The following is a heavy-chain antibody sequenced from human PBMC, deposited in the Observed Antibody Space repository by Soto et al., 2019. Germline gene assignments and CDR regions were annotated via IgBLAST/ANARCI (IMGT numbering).Heavy chain of an antibody. CDR2: ISYDGSNK. D-gene: IGHD3-10*01. Sequence: QVQVVESGGGVVQPGRSLRLSCAASGFTFSSYGMHWVRQAPGKGLEWVAIISYDGSNKYYADAVKGRCTISRDTSKNTLYLQMNSLRAEDTAVYYCAKALVWITMVRGVSRSYGMDVWGQGTTVTVSS. CDR1: GFTFSSYG. J-gene: IGHJ6*02. CDR3: AKALVWITMVRGVSRSYGMDV. V-gene: IGHV3-30*18.